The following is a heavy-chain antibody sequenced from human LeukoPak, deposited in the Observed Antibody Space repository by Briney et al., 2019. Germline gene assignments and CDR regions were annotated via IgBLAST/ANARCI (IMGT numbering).Heavy chain of an antibody. CDR1: GFTFSSYW. V-gene: IGHV3-7*01. CDR2: IKQDGSEK. J-gene: IGHJ4*02. CDR3: ARAVRITMVRGVIITSTSSYYFDY. D-gene: IGHD3-10*01. Sequence: GGSLRLSCAASGFTFSSYWMSWVRQAPGKGLEWVANIKQDGSEKYYVDSVKGRFTISRDNAKNSLYLQMNSLRAEDTAVYYCARAVRITMVRGVIITSTSSYYFDYWGQGTLVTVSS.